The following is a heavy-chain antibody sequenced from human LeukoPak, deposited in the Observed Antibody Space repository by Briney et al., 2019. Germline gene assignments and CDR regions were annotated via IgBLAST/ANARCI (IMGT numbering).Heavy chain of an antibody. Sequence: TGGSLRLSCAASGFTFNTYTMNWVRQAPGKGLEWVSSITASSTAIYSADSVKGRFTISRDNAKNFLYLQMNSLRAEDTAVYYCAKRGTVTTFGHCDYWGQGTLVTVSS. CDR1: GFTFNTYT. CDR2: ITASSTAI. V-gene: IGHV3-21*04. CDR3: AKRGTVTTFGHCDY. D-gene: IGHD4-17*01. J-gene: IGHJ4*02.